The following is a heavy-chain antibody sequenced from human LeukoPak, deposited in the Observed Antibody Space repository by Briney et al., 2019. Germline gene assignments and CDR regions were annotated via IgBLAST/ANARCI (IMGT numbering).Heavy chain of an antibody. Sequence: PSETLSLTCSVSGDSISRSSYFWGWIRQPPGKGLEWIGTVNYRGITYYNTSLKSRVTISVDTSKNQFSLKLSSVTAADTAVYYCARGKWDRDAFDIWGQGTMVTVSS. CDR3: ARGKWDRDAFDI. D-gene: IGHD1-26*01. V-gene: IGHV4-39*07. CDR1: GDSISRSSYF. CDR2: VNYRGIT. J-gene: IGHJ3*02.